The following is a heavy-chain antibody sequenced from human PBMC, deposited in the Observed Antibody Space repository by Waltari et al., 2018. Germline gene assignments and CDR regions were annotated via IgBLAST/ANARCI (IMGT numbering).Heavy chain of an antibody. D-gene: IGHD2-2*01. CDR3: ATAPDAFQIIN. J-gene: IGHJ4*02. CDR2: INPYSGGT. Sequence: QVQLVQSGAEVKKPGASVKVSCKTPGYTFTGYYMYWVRQAPGQGLEWMGWINPYSGGTAYAQKFQGRVTLTRDTSISTAYMELNRLISDDSAMYYCATAPDAFQIINWGQGTLVTVSS. CDR1: GYTFTGYY. V-gene: IGHV1-2*02.